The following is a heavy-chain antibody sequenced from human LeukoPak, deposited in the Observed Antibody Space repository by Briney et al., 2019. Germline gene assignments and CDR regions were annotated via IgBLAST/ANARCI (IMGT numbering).Heavy chain of an antibody. CDR3: ATDYYCSGGSCYPPD. J-gene: IGHJ4*02. CDR1: GFPFSIYT. V-gene: IGHV3-21*01. Sequence: PRGSLRLSCAASGFPFSIYTMNWVRQAPGKGLEWVSSISGGGPDIYYADSVKGRFTISRDNAKNSLYLQMNSLRAEDTAVYYCATDYYCSGGSCYPPDWGQGTLVTVSS. D-gene: IGHD2-15*01. CDR2: ISGGGPDI.